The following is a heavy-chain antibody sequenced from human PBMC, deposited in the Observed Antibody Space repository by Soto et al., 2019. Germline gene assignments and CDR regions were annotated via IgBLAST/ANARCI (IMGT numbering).Heavy chain of an antibody. J-gene: IGHJ3*02. V-gene: IGHV3-23*01. Sequence: GGSLRLSCAASGFTFSSYAMSWVRQAPGKGLEWVSAISGSGGSTYYADSVKGRFTISRDNSKNTLYLQMNSLRAEDTAVYYCAKARGYYTFGHDAFDIWGQGTMVTVSS. CDR1: GFTFSSYA. CDR3: AKARGYYTFGHDAFDI. D-gene: IGHD3-3*01. CDR2: ISGSGGST.